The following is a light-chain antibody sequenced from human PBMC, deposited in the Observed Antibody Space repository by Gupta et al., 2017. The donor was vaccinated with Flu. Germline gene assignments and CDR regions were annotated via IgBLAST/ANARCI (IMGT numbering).Light chain of an antibody. J-gene: IGLJ1*01. CDR1: GGHNSYI. CDR3: ETWDSDTCV. V-gene: IGLV4-60*03. CDR2: LESSGRY. Sequence: QPVLTQSSSASASPGSSVKLTCTLSGGHNSYIIAWHQQQPGRAPRFLMMLESSGRYNKGSADPDRFSESSSAAARSLTISHVQAEADDYYYSETWDSDTCVFGAGTKLTVL.